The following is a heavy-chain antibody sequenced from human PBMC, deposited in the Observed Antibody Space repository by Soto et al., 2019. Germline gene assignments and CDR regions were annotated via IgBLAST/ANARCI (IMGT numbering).Heavy chain of an antibody. V-gene: IGHV2-5*01. Sequence: QITLKESGPTLVKPTQTLTLTCTFSGFSLTTSGVGVGWIRQPPGKALEWLALIYCYDDKRYSPSLKSTLTITKDTSKNQVALTMTNMDPADTATSFCAHRTTTVTWWFDPWGQGTLVTFYS. CDR2: IYCYDDK. J-gene: IGHJ5*02. D-gene: IGHD4-17*01. CDR3: AHRTTTVTWWFDP. CDR1: GFSLTTSGVG.